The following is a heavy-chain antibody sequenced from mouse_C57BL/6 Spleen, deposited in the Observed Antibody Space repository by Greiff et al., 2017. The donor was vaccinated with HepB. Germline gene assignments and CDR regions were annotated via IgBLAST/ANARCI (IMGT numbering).Heavy chain of an antibody. V-gene: IGHV1-39*01. CDR3: ARNYGSSYMENYFDY. CDR1: GYSFTDYN. CDR2: INPNYGTT. Sequence: EVKLQESGPELVKPGASVKISCKASGYSFTDYNMNWVKQSNGKSLEWIGVINPNYGTTSYNQKFKGKATLTVDQSSSTAYMQLNSLTSEDSAVYYCARNYGSSYMENYFDYWGQGTTLTVSS. J-gene: IGHJ2*01. D-gene: IGHD1-1*01.